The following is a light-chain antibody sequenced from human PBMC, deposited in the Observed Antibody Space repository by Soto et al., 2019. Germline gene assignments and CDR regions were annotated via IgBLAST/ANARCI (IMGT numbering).Light chain of an antibody. CDR2: GAS. J-gene: IGKJ1*01. Sequence: EIVLTHSRGTLSLSPGERATVSCRASQSVSSSYLAWYQQKPGQAPRLLIYGASSRATGIPDRFSGSGSGTHFTLTISSLDPEDFAVYYCQQCNNCPQCPLGQGTKVDIQ. CDR1: QSVSSSY. V-gene: IGKV3D-20*02. CDR3: QQCNNCPQCP.